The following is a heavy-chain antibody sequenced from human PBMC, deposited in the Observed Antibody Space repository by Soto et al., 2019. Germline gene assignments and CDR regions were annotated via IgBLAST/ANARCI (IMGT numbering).Heavy chain of an antibody. J-gene: IGHJ3*01. D-gene: IGHD3-9*01. Sequence: EVQLVESGGGLVKPGGSLRISCGASGFPFNSHALNLVRPAPGKGLEWVSSISGSSSHIYYADSLKGRFTTSRDNARNSVYLQMNSLRAEDTAVYYCAAELTSDAFDFWGPGTVVTVS. CDR1: GFPFNSHA. CDR3: AAELTSDAFDF. CDR2: ISGSSSHI. V-gene: IGHV3-21*06.